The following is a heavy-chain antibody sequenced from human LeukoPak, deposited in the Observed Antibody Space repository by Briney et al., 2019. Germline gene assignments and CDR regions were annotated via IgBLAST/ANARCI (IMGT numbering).Heavy chain of an antibody. Sequence: GGSLRLSCAASGFSFSSHWMSWARQAPGKGLEWVANIKKDGSQTYYVDSVKGRFTISRDNAKNLLYLQMNRLRAEDTAVYYCAGGSGWIFDHWGQGTLVTVSS. CDR2: IKKDGSQT. J-gene: IGHJ4*02. CDR1: GFSFSSHW. V-gene: IGHV3-7*02. CDR3: AGGSGWIFDH. D-gene: IGHD6-19*01.